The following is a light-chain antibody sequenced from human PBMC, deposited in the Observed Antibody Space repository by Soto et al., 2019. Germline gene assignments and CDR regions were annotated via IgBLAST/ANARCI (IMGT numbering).Light chain of an antibody. CDR2: DAS. J-gene: IGKJ5*01. CDR1: QDIRNY. Sequence: DIQMTQSPSAMSSSVGDIVTITCEASQDIRNYLNWYQHKPGKAPKLLIYDASSLETGVPSRFSGSGSGTDFTFTISSLQPEDIATYYCQQYDILPITFGQGTRLEI. V-gene: IGKV1-33*01. CDR3: QQYDILPIT.